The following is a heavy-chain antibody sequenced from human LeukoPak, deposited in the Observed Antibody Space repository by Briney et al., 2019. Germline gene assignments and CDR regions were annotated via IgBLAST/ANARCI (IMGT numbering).Heavy chain of an antibody. V-gene: IGHV4-38-2*02. D-gene: IGHD3-10*01. Sequence: SETLSLTCTVSGYSISSGYYWGWIRQPPGKGLEWIGSIYHSGSTYYNPSLKSRVTISVDTSKNQFSLNLSSVTAADTAVYYCARDIGDYYGSGKVDYWGQGTLVTVSS. CDR2: IYHSGST. CDR1: GYSISSGYY. J-gene: IGHJ4*02. CDR3: ARDIGDYYGSGKVDY.